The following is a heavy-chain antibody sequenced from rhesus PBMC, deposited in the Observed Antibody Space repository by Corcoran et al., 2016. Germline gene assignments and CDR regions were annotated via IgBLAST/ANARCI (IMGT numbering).Heavy chain of an antibody. CDR2: NAGRGAST. Sequence: QVTLQQWGEGLVKPSETLSLTCAVYGGSVSAYYYWSWIRQAPGRGLEGIRKNAGRGASTNHHPALENHRTSSKAASKNQFSLRVCSVTAADTAVYYCAREAGSGSWRWWNFDLWGSGPPITIPS. D-gene: IGHD6-25*01. V-gene: IGHV4-73*01. CDR1: GGSVSAYYY. CDR3: AREAGSGSWRWWNFDL. J-gene: IGHJ2*01.